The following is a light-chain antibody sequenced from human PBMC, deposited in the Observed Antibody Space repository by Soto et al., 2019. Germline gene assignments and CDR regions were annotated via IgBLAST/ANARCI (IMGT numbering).Light chain of an antibody. J-gene: IGKJ2*01. Sequence: EIVLTQSPGTLSLSPGERATLSCRASQSVRSTYLAWYQQKPGQAPRPLIYGASSRATGIPDRFSGSESGTDFTLTITRLEPEDFAVFYCQQYGTSPGTFGQGTKLEIK. CDR2: GAS. CDR1: QSVRSTY. V-gene: IGKV3-20*01. CDR3: QQYGTSPGT.